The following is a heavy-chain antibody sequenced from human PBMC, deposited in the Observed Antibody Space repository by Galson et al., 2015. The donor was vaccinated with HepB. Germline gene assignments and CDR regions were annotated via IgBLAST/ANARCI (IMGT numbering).Heavy chain of an antibody. CDR3: ARGSLRRVPIDY. CDR1: GFTFSSYW. CDR2: INSDGSST. V-gene: IGHV3-74*01. Sequence: SLRLSCAASGFTFSSYWMHWVRQAPGKGLVWVSRINSDGSSTSYADSVKGRFTISRDNAKNTLYLQMNSLRAEDTAVYYCARGSLRRVPIDYWGQGTLVTVSS. J-gene: IGHJ4*02. D-gene: IGHD4/OR15-4a*01.